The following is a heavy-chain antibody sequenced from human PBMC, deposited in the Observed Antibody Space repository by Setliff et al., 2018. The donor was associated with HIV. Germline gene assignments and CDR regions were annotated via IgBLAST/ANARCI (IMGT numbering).Heavy chain of an antibody. J-gene: IGHJ5*02. Sequence: ASVKVSCKASGYTFIDYYMHWVRQAPGQGLEWMGMINPSGGSTSYAQNFQGRVTMTRDTSTHTVYMELTSLRSDDTAVYYCAKDDRYYYDTSGSPSNWFDPWGQGTLVTVPQ. CDR1: GYTFIDYY. CDR2: INPSGGST. CDR3: AKDDRYYYDTSGSPSNWFDP. V-gene: IGHV1-46*01. D-gene: IGHD3-22*01.